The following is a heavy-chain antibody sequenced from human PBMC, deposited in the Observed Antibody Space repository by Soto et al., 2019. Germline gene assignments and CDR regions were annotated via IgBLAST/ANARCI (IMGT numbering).Heavy chain of an antibody. CDR1: GCSFSSCDFY. CDR3: AREYNYQYYGMDA. V-gene: IGHV4-30-4*01. CDR2: IYYCGST. J-gene: IGHJ6*02. D-gene: IGHD5-12*01. Sequence: SETLYLTCTVSGCSFSSCDFYWSWMRQPQGLGLKWIGYIYYCGSTYNTSSLNSRVTISVDTTKNQFSLELSSVTAADTAVYYCAREYNYQYYGMDAWGQRNTVTVPS.